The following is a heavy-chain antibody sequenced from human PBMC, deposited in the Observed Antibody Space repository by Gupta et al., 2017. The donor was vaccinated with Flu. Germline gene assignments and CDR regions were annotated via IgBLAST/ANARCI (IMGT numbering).Heavy chain of an antibody. D-gene: IGHD5-18*01. CDR2: IYYNGSP. V-gene: IGHV4-39*01. CDR1: GGSISSSDYYY. Sequence: QLQLQESGPGLVKPSETLSLTCTVSGGSISSSDYYYWGWIRPPPGKGLEYIGSIYYNGSPSYNPSLKSRVTISVDTSKNQFSLKLNSVTAADTAVYYCARMRGYSYGYLDPWGQGTLVTVSS. J-gene: IGHJ5*02. CDR3: ARMRGYSYGYLDP.